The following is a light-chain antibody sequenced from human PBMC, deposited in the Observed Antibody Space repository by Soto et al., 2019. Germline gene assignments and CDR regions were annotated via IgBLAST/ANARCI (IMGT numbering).Light chain of an antibody. Sequence: DIQMTQSPSTLSASVGDSVTITCRASQSITSSLAWYQQKPGKAPKLLIYKASSLDSGVPSRFSGSGSGTEFTLTISSLQPDDFATYFCQQYNSYWTFGQGTKVGI. V-gene: IGKV1-5*03. CDR3: QQYNSYWT. CDR2: KAS. CDR1: QSITSS. J-gene: IGKJ1*01.